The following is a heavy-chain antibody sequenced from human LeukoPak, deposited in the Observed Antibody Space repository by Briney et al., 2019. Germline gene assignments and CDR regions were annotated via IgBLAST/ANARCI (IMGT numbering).Heavy chain of an antibody. CDR3: AKDAAARRSAYMDV. J-gene: IGHJ6*03. CDR2: ISSSSSTI. D-gene: IGHD6-13*01. CDR1: GFTFSSYS. Sequence: GGSLRLSCAASGFTFSSYSMNWVRQAPGKGLEWVSYISSSSSTIYYADSVKGRFTISRDNAKNSLYLQMNSLRAEDTAVYYCAKDAAARRSAYMDVWGKGTTVTVSS. V-gene: IGHV3-48*01.